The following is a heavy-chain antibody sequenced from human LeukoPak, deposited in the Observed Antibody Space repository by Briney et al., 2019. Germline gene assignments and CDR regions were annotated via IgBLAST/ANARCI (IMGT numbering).Heavy chain of an antibody. CDR1: GFTFSNYA. CDR3: AKRGDCSGTCTYDY. J-gene: IGHJ4*02. CDR2: VGGSGVKT. D-gene: IGHD2-2*01. Sequence: GGSLTLSCTASGFTFSNYAIHWVRQAPGKGLELVSIVGGSGVKTYYADSVKGRFTISRDNSKNTVYLQMNSLRAEDTAVYYCAKRGDCSGTCTYDYWGQRTLVTVSS. V-gene: IGHV3-23*01.